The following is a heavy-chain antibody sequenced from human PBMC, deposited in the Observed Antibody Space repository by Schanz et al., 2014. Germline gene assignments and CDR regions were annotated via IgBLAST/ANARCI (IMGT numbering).Heavy chain of an antibody. V-gene: IGHV3-15*01. CDR2: IKTKTDGGTT. CDR3: TTGGRRGYSHYFYGMDV. J-gene: IGHJ6*02. Sequence: EVQLVESGGGLVQPGGSLRLSCAASGFTFSTYAMTWVRQAPGKGLEWVGRIKTKTDGGTTDYAAPVKGRFTISRDDSTNTLYLQMNSLKTEDTAVYYCTTGGRRGYSHYFYGMDVWGQGTTVTVSS. CDR1: GFTFSTYA. D-gene: IGHD5-18*01.